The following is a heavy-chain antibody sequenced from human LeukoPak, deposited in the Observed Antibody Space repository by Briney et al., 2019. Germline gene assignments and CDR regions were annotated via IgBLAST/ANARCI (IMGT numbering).Heavy chain of an antibody. CDR2: IYTSGST. V-gene: IGHV4-4*07. Sequence: SETLSLTCTVSGGSISSYYWSWIRQPAGKGLEWIGRIYTSGSTNYNPSLKSRVTISVDTSKNQFSLKLSSVTAADTAVYYCARGEYYDSSGQYYFDYWGQGTLVTVSS. CDR3: ARGEYYDSSGQYYFDY. D-gene: IGHD3-22*01. CDR1: GGSISSYY. J-gene: IGHJ4*02.